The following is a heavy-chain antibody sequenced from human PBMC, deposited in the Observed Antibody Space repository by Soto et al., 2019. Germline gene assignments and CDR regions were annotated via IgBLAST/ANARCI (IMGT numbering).Heavy chain of an antibody. CDR1: GGSISSTSYY. CDR3: ARRMVDTATFTYCGY. D-gene: IGHD5-18*01. J-gene: IGHJ4*01. Sequence: SEAFTLNCNGSGGSISSTSYYRGWIRQPPGKGLEGIGSIYYSGGTHYNPSLKSRVPISVNTAQNQFSLKLRSVTAADTAVYYCARRMVDTATFTYCGYWGHGPLVTVS. V-gene: IGHV4-39*01. CDR2: IYYSGGT.